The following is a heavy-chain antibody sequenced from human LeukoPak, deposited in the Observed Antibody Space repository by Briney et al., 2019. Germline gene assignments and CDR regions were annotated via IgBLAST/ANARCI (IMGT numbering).Heavy chain of an antibody. CDR3: AMLGVGTLFDY. CDR2: IYYSGRT. Sequence: ASETLSLTCTVSGGSISIFYGSWIRQPPGKGLEWIGNIYYSGRTNYNPSLKSRVTISVDTSKNQFSLKLNSVTAADTAVYYCAMLGVGTLFDYWGQGTLVTVSS. D-gene: IGHD1-26*01. V-gene: IGHV4-59*08. J-gene: IGHJ4*02. CDR1: GGSISIFY.